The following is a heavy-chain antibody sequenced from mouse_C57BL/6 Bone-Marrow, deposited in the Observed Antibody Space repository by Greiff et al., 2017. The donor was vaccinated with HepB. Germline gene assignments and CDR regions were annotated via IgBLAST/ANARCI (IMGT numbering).Heavy chain of an antibody. CDR1: GYTFTDYY. CDR2: INPNNGGT. J-gene: IGHJ3*01. D-gene: IGHD1-1*01. Sequence: EVQLQQSGPELVKPGASVKISCKASGYTFTDYYMNWVKQSHGKSLEWIGDINPNNGGTSYNQKFKGKATLTVDKSSSTAYMELSSLTSEDSAVYYCAKSDYGSTVFAYWGQGTLVTVSA. V-gene: IGHV1-26*01. CDR3: AKSDYGSTVFAY.